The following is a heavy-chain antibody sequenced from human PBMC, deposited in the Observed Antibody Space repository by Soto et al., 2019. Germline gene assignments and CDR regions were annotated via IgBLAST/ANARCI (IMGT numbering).Heavy chain of an antibody. V-gene: IGHV3-33*01. CDR3: ARVAVAGDSYYYGMDV. J-gene: IGHJ6*02. CDR2: IWHDGSNK. CDR1: GFTFSTYG. Sequence: GGSLRLSCAASGFTFSTYGMHWVRQAAGKGLEWVAVIWHDGSNKYYVDSVKGRFTISRDNSKNTLYLQMNSLRAEDTAVYYCARVAVAGDSYYYGMDVWGHGTTVTVSS. D-gene: IGHD6-19*01.